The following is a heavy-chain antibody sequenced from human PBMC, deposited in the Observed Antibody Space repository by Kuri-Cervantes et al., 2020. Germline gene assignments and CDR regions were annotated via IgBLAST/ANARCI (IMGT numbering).Heavy chain of an antibody. J-gene: IGHJ4*02. Sequence: SETLSLTCTVSGGSIGTDYWDWTRQPAGKGLEWIGRIYTTGVTNYNPSLESRVTILVDNSKNQFFLDLTSVTATDTAVYYCARALTTSAAARPFDSWGQGTLVTVSS. D-gene: IGHD6-13*01. CDR2: IYTTGVT. CDR3: ARALTTSAAARPFDS. CDR1: GGSIGTDY. V-gene: IGHV4-4*07.